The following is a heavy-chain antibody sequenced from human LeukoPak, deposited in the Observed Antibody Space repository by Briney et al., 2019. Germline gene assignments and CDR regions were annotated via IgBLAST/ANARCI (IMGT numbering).Heavy chain of an antibody. CDR2: IYYSGST. Sequence: KPSETLSLTCTVSGGSISSSSYYWGWIRQPPGKGLEWIGSIYYSGSTYYNPSLKSRVTISVDTSKNQFSLKLSSVTAADTAVYYCADSSGSEYFQHWGQGTLVTVSS. V-gene: IGHV4-39*01. CDR3: ADSSGSEYFQH. J-gene: IGHJ1*01. CDR1: GGSISSSSYY. D-gene: IGHD6-19*01.